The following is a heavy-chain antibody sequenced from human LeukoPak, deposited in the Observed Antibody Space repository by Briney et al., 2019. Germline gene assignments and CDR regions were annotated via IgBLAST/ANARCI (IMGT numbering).Heavy chain of an antibody. CDR1: GFTFSSYA. D-gene: IGHD3-16*01. Sequence: GGSLRLSCAASGFTFSSYAMHWVRQAPGKGLEYVSAISSNGGSTYYANSVKGRFTISRDNSKNTLYLQMGSLRAEDMAVYYCARVWGLTLDYWGQGTLVTVSS. CDR3: ARVWGLTLDY. V-gene: IGHV3-64*01. J-gene: IGHJ4*02. CDR2: ISSNGGST.